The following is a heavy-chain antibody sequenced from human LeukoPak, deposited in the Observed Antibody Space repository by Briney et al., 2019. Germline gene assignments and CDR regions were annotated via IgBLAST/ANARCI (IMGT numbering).Heavy chain of an antibody. CDR1: GGSISSYY. CDR3: ARDRILYSPSKLDP. CDR2: IYYSGST. J-gene: IGHJ5*02. Sequence: SETLSLTCTVSGGSISSYYWSWIRQPPGKGLEWIGYIYYSGSTNYKSSLKSRVTISVDTSKNQFSLKLSSVTAADTAAYYCARDRILYSPSKLDPWGQGTLVTVSS. D-gene: IGHD2-8*01. V-gene: IGHV4-59*01.